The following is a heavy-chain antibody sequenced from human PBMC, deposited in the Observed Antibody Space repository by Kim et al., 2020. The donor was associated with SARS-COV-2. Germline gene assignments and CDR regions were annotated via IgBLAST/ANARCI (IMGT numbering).Heavy chain of an antibody. V-gene: IGHV3-23*01. D-gene: IGHD2-15*01. CDR1: GFTFSSYA. J-gene: IGHJ3*02. CDR2: ISGSGGST. Sequence: GGSLRLSCAASGFTFSSYAMSWVRQAPGKGLEWVSAISGSGGSTYYADSVKGRFTISRDNSKNTLYLQMNSLRAEDTAVYYCAKDLIVVVVAATNRNGAADAFDIWGQGTMVTVSS. CDR3: AKDLIVVVVAATNRNGAADAFDI.